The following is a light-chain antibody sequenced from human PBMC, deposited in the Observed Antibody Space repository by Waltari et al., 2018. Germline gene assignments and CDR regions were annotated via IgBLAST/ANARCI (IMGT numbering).Light chain of an antibody. CDR2: KDT. V-gene: IGLV3-25*03. CDR1: AFSKQY. J-gene: IGLJ2*01. CDR3: QSADSSGSVV. Sequence: SFELTQPPSLSVSPGQTARITCSGDAFSKQYAHWHQQRPGLAPVLVRYKDTERPSGIPERFSGSSSGTTVTLTISGVQAEDEADYYCQSADSSGSVVFGGGTKLTVL.